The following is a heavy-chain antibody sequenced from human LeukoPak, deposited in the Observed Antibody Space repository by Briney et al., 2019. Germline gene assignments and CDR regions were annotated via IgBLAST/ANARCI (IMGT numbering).Heavy chain of an antibody. CDR3: ARGYYDSSGSSWFDP. CDR2: IIPIFGTA. D-gene: IGHD3-22*01. J-gene: IGHJ5*02. V-gene: IGHV1-69*05. Sequence: SVKVSCTASGGTFSSYAISWVRQAPGQGLEWMGGIIPIFGTANYAQKFQGRVTITTDESTSTAYMELSSLRSEDTAVYYCARGYYDSSGSSWFDPWGQGTLVTVSS. CDR1: GGTFSSYA.